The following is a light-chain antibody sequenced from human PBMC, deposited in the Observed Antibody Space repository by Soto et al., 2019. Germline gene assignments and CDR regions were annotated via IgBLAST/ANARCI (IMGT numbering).Light chain of an antibody. CDR3: QQYYSYPPT. V-gene: IGKV1-8*01. J-gene: IGKJ4*02. CDR1: QGISSY. CDR2: AAS. Sequence: IQMTQSPSSLSASTGDRVTITCRASQGISSYLAWYQQKPGKAPKLLIYAASTLQSGVPSRFSGSGSGTDFTLTISCLQSEDFATYYCQQYYSYPPTF.